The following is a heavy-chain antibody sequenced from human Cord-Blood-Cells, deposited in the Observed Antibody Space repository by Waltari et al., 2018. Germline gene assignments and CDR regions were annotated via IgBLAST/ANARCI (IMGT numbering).Heavy chain of an antibody. CDR2: IYYSGST. CDR3: ARDGIEVGAYNWFDP. J-gene: IGHJ5*02. V-gene: IGHV4-59*01. Sequence: QVQLQESGPGLVKPSENLSLTCTVYGGYISSYYWSWIRQPPGKGLEWIGYIYYSGSTNYNPSLKSRVTISVDTSKNQFSLKLSSVTAADTAVYYCARDGIEVGAYNWFDPWGQGTLVTVSS. CDR1: GGYISSYY. D-gene: IGHD2-21*01.